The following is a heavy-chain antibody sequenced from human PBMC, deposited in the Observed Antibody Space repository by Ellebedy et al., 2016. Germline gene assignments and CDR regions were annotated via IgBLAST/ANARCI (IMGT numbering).Heavy chain of an antibody. CDR3: ARMGYDAFDI. Sequence: GSLRLXXTVSGYSISSGYYWGWIRQPPGKGLEWIGSLYHSGSTYYNPSLKSRVTISVETSKNQFSLKLSSVTAADTAVYYCARMGYDAFDIWGQGTMVTVSS. CDR1: GYSISSGYY. J-gene: IGHJ3*02. D-gene: IGHD5-18*01. CDR2: LYHSGST. V-gene: IGHV4-38-2*02.